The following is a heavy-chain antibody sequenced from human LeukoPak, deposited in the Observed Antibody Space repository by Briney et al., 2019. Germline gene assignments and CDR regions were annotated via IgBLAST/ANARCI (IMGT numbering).Heavy chain of an antibody. Sequence: PGGSLRLSCAASGFTFSSYEMNWVRQAPGKGLEWVSSISSSSYIYYADSVKGRFTISRDNAKNSLYLQMNSLRAEDTAVYYCARESDYGDYVGYWGRGTLVTVSS. D-gene: IGHD4-17*01. CDR1: GFTFSSYE. J-gene: IGHJ4*02. CDR3: ARESDYGDYVGY. CDR2: ISSSSYI. V-gene: IGHV3-21*01.